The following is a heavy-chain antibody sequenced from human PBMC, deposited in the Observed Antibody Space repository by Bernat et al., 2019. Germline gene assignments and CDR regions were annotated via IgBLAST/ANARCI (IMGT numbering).Heavy chain of an antibody. J-gene: IGHJ6*04. Sequence: EVQLVESGGGLVKPGGSLRLSCAASGFTFSSYSMNWVRQAPGKALEWASYISSSSSYIYYADSVKGRFTISRDNAKNSLYLQMNSLRAEDTAVYYFARGRGGMGGPFGAMDVWGKGTTVTVSS. CDR3: ARGRGGMGGPFGAMDV. CDR1: GFTFSSYS. V-gene: IGHV3-21*05. D-gene: IGHD3-10*01. CDR2: ISSSSSYI.